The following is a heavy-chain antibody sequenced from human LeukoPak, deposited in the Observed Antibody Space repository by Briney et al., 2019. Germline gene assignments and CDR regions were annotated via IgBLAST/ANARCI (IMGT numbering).Heavy chain of an antibody. CDR2: ISSSSSYI. D-gene: IGHD6-13*01. Sequence: PGGPLRLSCAASGFTFSSYSMNWVRQAPGKGLEWVSSISSSSSYIYYADSVKGRFTISRDNAKNSLYLQMNSLRAEDTAVYYCARDGQTSSSWWLSYMDVWGKGTTVTVSS. CDR3: ARDGQTSSSWWLSYMDV. V-gene: IGHV3-21*01. CDR1: GFTFSSYS. J-gene: IGHJ6*03.